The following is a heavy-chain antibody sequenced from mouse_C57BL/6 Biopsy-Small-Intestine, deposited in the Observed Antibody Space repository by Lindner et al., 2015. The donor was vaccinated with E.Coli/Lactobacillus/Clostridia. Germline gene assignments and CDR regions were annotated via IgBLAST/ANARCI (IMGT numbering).Heavy chain of an antibody. CDR1: GYTFTGYH. CDR2: INPNSGLT. J-gene: IGHJ4*01. Sequence: SVKVSCKASGYTFTGYHVHWVRQARGQGLEWMGWINPNSGLTKSAQKFQGRVTMTRDTSVSTAYMELSSLKSDDTAVYYCARGEGMQLWLQWFDPWGQGTLVTVSS. V-gene: IGHV1-72*04. CDR3: ARGEGMQLWLQWFDP. D-gene: IGHD2-2*01.